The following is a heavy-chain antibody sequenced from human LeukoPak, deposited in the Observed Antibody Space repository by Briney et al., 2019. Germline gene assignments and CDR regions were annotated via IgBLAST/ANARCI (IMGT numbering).Heavy chain of an antibody. D-gene: IGHD1-14*01. Sequence: PTGRSLRLSCAASGFTFSSYGMHWVRQAPGKGLEWVAVISYDGSNKYYADSVKGRFTISRDNSKNTLHLQMNSLRAEDTAVYYCATPTGLGYYYGMDVWGQGTTVTVSS. CDR2: ISYDGSNK. CDR3: ATPTGLGYYYGMDV. V-gene: IGHV3-30*03. J-gene: IGHJ6*02. CDR1: GFTFSSYG.